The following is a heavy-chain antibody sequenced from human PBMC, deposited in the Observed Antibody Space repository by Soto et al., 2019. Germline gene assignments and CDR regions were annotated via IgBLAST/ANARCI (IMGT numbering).Heavy chain of an antibody. CDR1: GGTFSSHA. Sequence: SVKVSCKASGGTFSSHAISWVRQAPGQGLEWMGGIIPIFGTANYAQKFQGRVTITADESTSTAYMELSSLRSEVTAVYYCARDSVTMVRGVYFDYWGQGTLVTVSS. J-gene: IGHJ4*02. CDR2: IIPIFGTA. V-gene: IGHV1-69*13. CDR3: ARDSVTMVRGVYFDY. D-gene: IGHD3-10*01.